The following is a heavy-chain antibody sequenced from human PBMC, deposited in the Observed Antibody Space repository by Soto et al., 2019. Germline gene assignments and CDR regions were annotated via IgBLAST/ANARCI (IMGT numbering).Heavy chain of an antibody. CDR3: ARLGRGNCSGGSCRGY. CDR1: GGSISSSSYY. V-gene: IGHV4-39*01. J-gene: IGHJ4*02. CDR2: IYYSGST. D-gene: IGHD2-15*01. Sequence: SETLSLTCTVSGGSISSSSYYWGWIRQPPGKGLEWIGSIYYSGSTYYNPSLKSRVTISVDTSKNQFSLKLSSVTAADTAVYYCARLGRGNCSGGSCRGYWGQGTLVTVSS.